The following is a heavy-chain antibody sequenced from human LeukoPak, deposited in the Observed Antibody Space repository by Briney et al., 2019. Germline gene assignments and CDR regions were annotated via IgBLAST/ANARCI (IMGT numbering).Heavy chain of an antibody. D-gene: IGHD3-22*01. CDR3: AKDGPGYYDSSGYLDY. V-gene: IGHV3-23*01. CDR2: ISGSGGST. Sequence: TGGSLRLSCAASGFTFNNYAMSWIRQAPGKGLGWVSAISGSGGSTYYADSVKGRFTISRDNSKNTLYLQMNSLRAEDTALYYCAKDGPGYYDSSGYLDYWGQGTLVTVSS. CDR1: GFTFNNYA. J-gene: IGHJ4*02.